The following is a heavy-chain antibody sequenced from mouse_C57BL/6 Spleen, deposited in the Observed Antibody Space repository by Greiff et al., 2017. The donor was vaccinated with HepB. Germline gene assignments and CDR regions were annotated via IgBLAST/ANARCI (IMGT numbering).Heavy chain of an antibody. V-gene: IGHV1-55*01. CDR1: GYTFTSYW. CDR2: IYPGSGST. D-gene: IGHD1-1*01. Sequence: QVQLQQPGAELVKPGASVKMSCKASGYTFTSYWITWVKQRPGQGLEWIGDIYPGSGSTNYNEKFKSKATLTVDTSSSTAYMQLSSLTSEDSAVYYCAYYDGSSYREFAYWGQGTLVTVSA. J-gene: IGHJ3*01. CDR3: AYYDGSSYREFAY.